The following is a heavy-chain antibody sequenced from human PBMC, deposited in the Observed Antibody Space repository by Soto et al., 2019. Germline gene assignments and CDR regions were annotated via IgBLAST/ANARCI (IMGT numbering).Heavy chain of an antibody. V-gene: IGHV3-53*02. J-gene: IGHJ2*01. CDR3: AREGGYGGDSGHWYFDL. CDR1: GFIVTSNY. Sequence: EVQLVETGGGLIQPGGSLRLSCAASGFIVTSNYMSWVRQAPGKGLEWVSVFYGGGSRYYADSVKGRFTISRDYSENSLYLQMNSLRAEDTVVYYCAREGGYGGDSGHWYFDLWGRGTLVTVSS. CDR2: FYGGGSR. D-gene: IGHD2-21*02.